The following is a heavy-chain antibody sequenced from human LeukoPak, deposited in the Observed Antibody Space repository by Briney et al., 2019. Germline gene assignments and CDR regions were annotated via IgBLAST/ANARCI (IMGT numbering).Heavy chain of an antibody. V-gene: IGHV3-74*01. CDR3: AREILAPGKTHDY. Sequence: GGSLRLSCAASGFTFSNYWMHWVRQVPGKGLVWVSRINDDGSATFYADSVKGRFTISRDNAKNTLFLQMNSLSAEDTALYYCAREILAPGKTHDYWGQGTLVTVSS. CDR2: INDDGSAT. J-gene: IGHJ4*02. CDR1: GFTFSNYW.